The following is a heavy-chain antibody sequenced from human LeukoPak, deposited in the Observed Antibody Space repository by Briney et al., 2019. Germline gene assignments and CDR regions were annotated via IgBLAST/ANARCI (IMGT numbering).Heavy chain of an antibody. CDR1: GGSFSGYY. CDR2: IYYSGST. Sequence: PSETLSLTCAVYGGSFSGYYWSWIQQPPGKGLEWVGYIYYSGSTNYNPSLKSRVTISVDTSKNQFSLKLSSVTAADTAVYYCARILGYCSGGSCLYWFDPWGQGTLVTVSS. V-gene: IGHV4-59*01. CDR3: ARILGYCSGGSCLYWFDP. J-gene: IGHJ5*02. D-gene: IGHD2-15*01.